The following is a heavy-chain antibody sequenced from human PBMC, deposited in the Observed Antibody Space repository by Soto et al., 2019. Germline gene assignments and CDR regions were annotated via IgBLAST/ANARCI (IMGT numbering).Heavy chain of an antibody. D-gene: IGHD1-1*01. J-gene: IGHJ4*02. CDR2: INHSGST. Sequence: PSETLSLTCAVYGGSFSRYYWSWIRQPPGKGLEWIGEINHSGSTNYNPSLKSRVTISVDTSKNQFSLKLSSVTAADTAVYYCAGTFLPGVERRSDYWGQGTLVTVSS. CDR3: AGTFLPGVERRSDY. V-gene: IGHV4-34*01. CDR1: GGSFSRYY.